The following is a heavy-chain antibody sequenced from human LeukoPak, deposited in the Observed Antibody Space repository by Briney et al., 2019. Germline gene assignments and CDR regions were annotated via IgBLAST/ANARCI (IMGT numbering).Heavy chain of an antibody. CDR3: ARYPPHYGSGSYYPYYYYYYMDV. CDR1: GGSISSSSDY. CDR2: IYHSGST. V-gene: IGHV4-39*07. D-gene: IGHD3-10*01. J-gene: IGHJ6*03. Sequence: SETLSLTCTVSGGSISSSSDYRGWIRQPPGKGLEWIGSIYHSGSTYYNPSLKSRVTISVDTSKNQFSLKLSSVTAADTAVYYCARYPPHYGSGSYYPYYYYYYMDVWSKGTTVTVSS.